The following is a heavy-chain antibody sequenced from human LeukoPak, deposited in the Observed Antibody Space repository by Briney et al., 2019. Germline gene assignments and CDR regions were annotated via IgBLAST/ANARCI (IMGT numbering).Heavy chain of an antibody. CDR3: AKDKTSSWVIYGMDV. J-gene: IGHJ6*02. V-gene: IGHV3-23*01. D-gene: IGHD6-13*01. CDR2: ISASGGST. Sequence: GGSLRLSCAASGFTFSNYAMSWVRQAPGKGLEWVSAISASGGSTYYADFVKGRFTISRDNSKSTVFLQMNSLRVEDTAVYYCAKDKTSSWVIYGMDVWGQGTTVTVSS. CDR1: GFTFSNYA.